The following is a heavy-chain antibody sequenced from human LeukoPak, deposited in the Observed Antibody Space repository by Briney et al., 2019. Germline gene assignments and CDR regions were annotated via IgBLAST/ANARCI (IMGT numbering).Heavy chain of an antibody. V-gene: IGHV4-4*07. D-gene: IGHD6-13*01. CDR1: GGSISSYY. CDR2: IYTSGST. CDR3: VKQQLEAPRTNYSYMDG. Sequence: SETLSLTCTVPGGSISSYYWLWIPQAAGKGLEWVGCIYTSGSTNYNPSLKRRVTISVDTSKNQFSLKMSCVTAADTAVYYCVKQQLEAPRTNYSYMDGWGKGTTVTVSS. J-gene: IGHJ6*03.